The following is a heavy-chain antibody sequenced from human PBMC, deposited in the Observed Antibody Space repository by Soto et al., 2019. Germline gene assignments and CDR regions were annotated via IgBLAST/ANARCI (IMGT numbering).Heavy chain of an antibody. CDR3: ARALEWELLRFDP. CDR1: GGSISSSSYY. D-gene: IGHD1-26*01. V-gene: IGHV4-39*01. J-gene: IGHJ5*02. Sequence: SETLSLTCTVSGGSISSSSYYWGWIRQPPGKGLEWIGSIYYSGSTYYNPSLKSRVTISVDTSKNQFSLKLSSVTAADTAVYYCARALEWELLRFDPWGQGTLVTVSS. CDR2: IYYSGST.